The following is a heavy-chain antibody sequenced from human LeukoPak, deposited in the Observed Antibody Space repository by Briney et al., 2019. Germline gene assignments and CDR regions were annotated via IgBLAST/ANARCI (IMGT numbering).Heavy chain of an antibody. V-gene: IGHV4-59*01. Sequence: SETLSLTCTVSTASISPFFWNWIRQSPGKGFEWIGYVSYSGTSTYNPSLRSRVTISIDTSKNQFSLNLSSVTAADTALYYCARGRRFHASGTYSSAAPDYWGQGILVTVSS. CDR3: ARGRRFHASGTYSSAAPDY. J-gene: IGHJ4*02. CDR1: TASISPFF. CDR2: VSYSGTS. D-gene: IGHD3-10*01.